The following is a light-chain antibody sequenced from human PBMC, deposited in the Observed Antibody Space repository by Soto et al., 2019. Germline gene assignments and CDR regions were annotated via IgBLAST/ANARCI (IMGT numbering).Light chain of an antibody. CDR3: QQYYTPPLT. CDR2: WAS. CDR1: QSVLYSPNNKNY. Sequence: DIVMTQSPHSLAVSLGERVTINCKSTQSVLYSPNNKNYLAWYQQKPGQPPKLLIYWASTRESGVPDRFSGSGSGTDFTLTISSLQAEDVAVYYCQQYYTPPLTFGQGTKVEMK. V-gene: IGKV4-1*01. J-gene: IGKJ1*01.